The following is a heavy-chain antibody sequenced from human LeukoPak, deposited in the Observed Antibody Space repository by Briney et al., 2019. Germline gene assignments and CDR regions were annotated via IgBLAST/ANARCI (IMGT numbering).Heavy chain of an antibody. J-gene: IGHJ6*03. V-gene: IGHV4-34*01. CDR1: GGSFSGYY. CDR3: ARGRSSSWPYYYYMDV. CDR2: ISHSGST. D-gene: IGHD6-13*01. Sequence: KPSETLSLTCAVYGGSFSGYYWSWIRQPPGKGLEWIGEISHSGSTNYNPSLKSRVTISVDTSKNQFSLKLSSVTAADTAVYYCARGRSSSWPYYYYMDVWGKGTTVTVSS.